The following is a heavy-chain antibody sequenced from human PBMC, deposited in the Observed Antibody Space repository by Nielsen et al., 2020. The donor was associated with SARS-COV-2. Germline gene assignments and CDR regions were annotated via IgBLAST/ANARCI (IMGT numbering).Heavy chain of an antibody. CDR3: AKSRYSYGNYFDY. CDR2: ISGSDDST. CDR1: GFTFSNYA. V-gene: IGHV3-23*01. J-gene: IGHJ4*02. Sequence: GSLRPPCATSGFTFSNYAMSWVRQAPGKGLEWVSVISGSDDSTYYADSVKGRFTISRDNSKNTLYLQMNSLRDEDTAVYYCAKSRYSYGNYFDYWGQGTLVTVSS. D-gene: IGHD5-18*01.